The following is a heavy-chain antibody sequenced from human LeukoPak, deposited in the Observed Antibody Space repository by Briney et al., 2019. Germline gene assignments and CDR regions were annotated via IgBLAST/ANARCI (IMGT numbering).Heavy chain of an antibody. CDR2: IYYSGST. Sequence: PSGTLSLTCTVSSGSISTGSYYWGWIRQPPGKGLEWIGTIYYSGSTYYNPSLKSRVAISVDTSKNQFSLKLSSVTAADTAVYYCARSVGDPSDHWGQGTLVT. D-gene: IGHD3-16*01. J-gene: IGHJ4*02. CDR3: ARSVGDPSDH. CDR1: SGSISTGSYY. V-gene: IGHV4-39*01.